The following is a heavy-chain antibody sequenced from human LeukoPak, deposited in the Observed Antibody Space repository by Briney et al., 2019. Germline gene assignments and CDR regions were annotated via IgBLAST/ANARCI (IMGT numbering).Heavy chain of an antibody. V-gene: IGHV3-48*01. J-gene: IGHJ3*02. CDR1: GFTFSSYS. D-gene: IGHD2-2*01. CDR2: ISSSSSTI. CDR3: ASLGYCSSTSCQDAFDI. Sequence: GGSLRLSCAASGFTFSSYSMNWVRQAPGKGLEWVSYISSSSSTIYYADSVKGRFTISRDNAKNSLYLQMNSLRAEDTAVYYCASLGYCSSTSCQDAFDIWGQGTMVTVFS.